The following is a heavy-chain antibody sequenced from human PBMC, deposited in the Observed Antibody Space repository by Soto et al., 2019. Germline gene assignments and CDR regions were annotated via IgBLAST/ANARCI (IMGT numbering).Heavy chain of an antibody. J-gene: IGHJ3*02. Sequence: QVQLVQSGAEVKKPGASVKVSCKASGYTFTGYYMHWVRQAPGQGLEWMGWINPNSGGTNYAQKFQGRVTMTRETSISTAYMELSRLRSDDTAVYYCARDRGIVVVITANDAFDIWGQGTMVTVSS. CDR2: INPNSGGT. CDR1: GYTFTGYY. D-gene: IGHD3-22*01. V-gene: IGHV1-2*02. CDR3: ARDRGIVVVITANDAFDI.